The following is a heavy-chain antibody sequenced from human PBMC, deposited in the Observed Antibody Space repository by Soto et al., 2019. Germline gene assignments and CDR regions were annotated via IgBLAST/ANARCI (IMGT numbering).Heavy chain of an antibody. CDR1: GFTVSSNY. D-gene: IGHD2-15*01. CDR2: IYSGGST. V-gene: IGHV3-66*01. CDR3: ARGYCSGGSCYPDYFQH. J-gene: IGHJ1*01. Sequence: GGSLRLSCAASGFTVSSNYMSWVRQAPGKGLEWVSVIYSGGSTYYADSVKGRFTISRDNSKNTLYLQMNSLRAEDTAVYYCARGYCSGGSCYPDYFQHWGQGTLVTVSS.